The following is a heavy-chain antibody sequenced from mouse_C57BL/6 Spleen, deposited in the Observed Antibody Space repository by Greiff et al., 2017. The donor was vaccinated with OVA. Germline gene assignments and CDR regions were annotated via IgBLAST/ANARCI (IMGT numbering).Heavy chain of an antibody. J-gene: IGHJ2*01. CDR1: GYTFTSYW. D-gene: IGHD2-5*01. CDR2: IDPYSGGT. CDR3: ASIYRSNWYFDY. Sequence: QVQLEQPGAELVKPGASVKLSCKASGYTFTSYWMHWVKQRPGRGLEWIGRIDPYSGGTKYNAKFKGKATLTVDKPSSTAYMQLSSLTSEDSAVYYCASIYRSNWYFDYWGPGNTGTVSS. V-gene: IGHV1-72*01.